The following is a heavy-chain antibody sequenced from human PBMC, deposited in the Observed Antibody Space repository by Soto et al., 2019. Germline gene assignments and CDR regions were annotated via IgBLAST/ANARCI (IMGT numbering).Heavy chain of an antibody. CDR1: GYSFTSYW. CDR3: ARGDGGYSGYDDPWYFDY. J-gene: IGHJ4*02. D-gene: IGHD5-12*01. CDR2: IYPGDSDT. V-gene: IGHV5-51*01. Sequence: PGESLKISCKGSGYSFTSYWIGWVRQMPGKGLEWMGIIYPGDSDTRYSPSFQGQVTISADKSISTAYLQWSSLKASDTAMYYCARGDGGYSGYDDPWYFDYWGQGTLVTVSS.